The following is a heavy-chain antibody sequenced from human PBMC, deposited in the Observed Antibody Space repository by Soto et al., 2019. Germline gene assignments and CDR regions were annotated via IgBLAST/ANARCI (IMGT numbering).Heavy chain of an antibody. V-gene: IGHV4-30-4*01. Sequence: SETLSLTCTVSGASINNNDYYWRWIRQTPGKGLEWIVYVYYSGTTDYIPPLKSRLSMSIDKAQNHFTLKLNSVTAADTATYSCARMSYFYDKWYFDLWGQGTRVTVSS. CDR3: ARMSYFYDKWYFDL. CDR2: VYYSGTT. J-gene: IGHJ2*01. CDR1: GASINNNDYY. D-gene: IGHD3-22*01.